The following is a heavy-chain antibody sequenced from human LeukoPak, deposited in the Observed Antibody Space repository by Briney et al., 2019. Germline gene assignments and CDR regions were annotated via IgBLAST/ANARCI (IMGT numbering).Heavy chain of an antibody. CDR3: ARGRDRYYDFWSGYQY. Sequence: SETLSLTCTVSGGSISSSSYYWGWIRQPPGKGLEWIGSIYYSGSTYYNPSLKSRVTISVDTSKNQFSLKLSSVTAADTAVYYCARGRDRYYDFWSGYQYWGQGTLVTVSS. D-gene: IGHD3-3*01. CDR2: IYYSGST. J-gene: IGHJ4*02. V-gene: IGHV4-39*07. CDR1: GGSISSSSYY.